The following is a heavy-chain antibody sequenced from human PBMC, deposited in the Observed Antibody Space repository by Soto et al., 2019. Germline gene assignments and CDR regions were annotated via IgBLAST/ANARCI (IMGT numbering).Heavy chain of an antibody. J-gene: IGHJ2*01. D-gene: IGHD4-17*01. CDR2: IIPIVGIP. CDR1: GGTFSSDT. V-gene: IGHV1-69*02. CDR3: ARPDYGDYWFFDL. Sequence: QVQLVQSGAEVKKPGSSVKVSCKASGGTFSSDTISWVRQAPGQGLEWMGRIIPIVGIPNYAQKFQGRVTITADKSTSTVYMELSSLRSEDTAMYYCARPDYGDYWFFDLWGRGTLVTVSS.